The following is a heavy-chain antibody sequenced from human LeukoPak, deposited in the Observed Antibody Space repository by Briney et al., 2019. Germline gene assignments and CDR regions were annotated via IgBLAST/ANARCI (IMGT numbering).Heavy chain of an antibody. CDR3: AKLTTS. Sequence: GGSLRLSCAASGFTFSSYAMHWVRQAPGKGLEWVAVIWYDGSNKYYADSVKGRFTISRDNSNNTLYLQMNSLRAEDTAVYYCAKLTTSWGQGTLVTVSS. CDR1: GFTFSSYA. V-gene: IGHV3-33*08. CDR2: IWYDGSNK. D-gene: IGHD4-11*01. J-gene: IGHJ4*02.